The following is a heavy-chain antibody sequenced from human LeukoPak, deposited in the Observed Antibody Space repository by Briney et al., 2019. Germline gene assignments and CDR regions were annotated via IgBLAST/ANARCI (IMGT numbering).Heavy chain of an antibody. D-gene: IGHD3-3*01. V-gene: IGHV1-2*02. CDR2: INPNSGGT. CDR1: GYTFTVYY. Sequence: ASVKVSCKASGYTFTVYYIHWVRQAPGQGLEWMGWINPNSGGTNYAQKFQGRVNMTRATSISTAYMELSRLRSEDTAVYYCAGSRITIFGVVNENWFDPWGQGTLVTVSS. J-gene: IGHJ5*02. CDR3: AGSRITIFGVVNENWFDP.